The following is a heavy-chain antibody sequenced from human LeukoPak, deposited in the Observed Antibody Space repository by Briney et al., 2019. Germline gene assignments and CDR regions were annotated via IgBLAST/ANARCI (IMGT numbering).Heavy chain of an antibody. CDR3: AKTGQFDN. V-gene: IGHV3-23*01. CDR2: ITNSGVGT. J-gene: IGHJ4*02. CDR1: GFTFSSYV. Sequence: GGSLRLSCAASGFTFSSYVMTWVRQAPGKGLEWVSGITNSGVGTYYADSVKGRFTISRDNSKNTLYLQMNSLRAEGTAVYYCAKTGQFDNWGQGTLVTVSS.